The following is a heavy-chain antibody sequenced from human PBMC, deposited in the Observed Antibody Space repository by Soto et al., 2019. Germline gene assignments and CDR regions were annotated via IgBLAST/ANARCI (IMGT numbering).Heavy chain of an antibody. J-gene: IGHJ3*02. Sequence: SCKASGYTFTSYAMHWVRQAPGKGLEWVAVIWYDGSNKYYADSVKGRFTISRDNSKNTLYLQMNSLRAEDTAVYYCARDEGYCSGGSCYGALGAFDIWGQGTMVTVSS. D-gene: IGHD2-15*01. CDR3: ARDEGYCSGGSCYGALGAFDI. V-gene: IGHV3-33*01. CDR2: IWYDGSNK. CDR1: GYTFTSYA.